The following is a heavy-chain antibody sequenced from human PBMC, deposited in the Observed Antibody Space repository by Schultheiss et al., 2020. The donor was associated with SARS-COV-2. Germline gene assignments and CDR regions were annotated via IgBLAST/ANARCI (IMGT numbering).Heavy chain of an antibody. Sequence: SETLSLTCAVSGGSISSSNWWSWVRQPPGKGLEWIGYIYYSGSTYYNPSLKSRVTISVDTSKNQFSLKLSSVTAADTAVYYCARGLDYYDSSGYYQDAFDIWGQGTMVTVSS. CDR1: GGSISSSNW. D-gene: IGHD3-22*01. V-gene: IGHV4-4*02. CDR2: IYYSGST. J-gene: IGHJ3*02. CDR3: ARGLDYYDSSGYYQDAFDI.